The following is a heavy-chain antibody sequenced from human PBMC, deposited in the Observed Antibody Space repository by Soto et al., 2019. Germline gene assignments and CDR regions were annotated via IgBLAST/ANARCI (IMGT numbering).Heavy chain of an antibody. CDR1: GYSISSGYY. D-gene: IGHD4-17*01. CDR2: IYHSGST. CDR3: ARGAATVTPGWFDP. J-gene: IGHJ5*02. Sequence: KASETLSLTCAVSGYSISSGYYWGWIRQPPGRGLEWIASIYHSGSTYYNPSLKSRVTISVDTSKNQFSLKLSSVTAAGTAVYYCARGAATVTPGWFDPWGQGTLVTVSS. V-gene: IGHV4-38-2*01.